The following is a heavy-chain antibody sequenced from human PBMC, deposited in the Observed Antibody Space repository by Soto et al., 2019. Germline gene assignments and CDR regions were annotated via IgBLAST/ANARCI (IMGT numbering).Heavy chain of an antibody. CDR3: GGYSSSWYWFDP. CDR1: GVSISSSSYY. Sequence: SETLCLTCTVSGVSISSSSYYWGRIRQPPGKGLEWIGSIYYSGSTYYNPSLKSRVTISVDTSKNQFSLKLSSVTAADTAVYYCGGYSSSWYWFDPWGQGTLVTVSS. J-gene: IGHJ5*02. D-gene: IGHD6-13*01. V-gene: IGHV4-39*01. CDR2: IYYSGST.